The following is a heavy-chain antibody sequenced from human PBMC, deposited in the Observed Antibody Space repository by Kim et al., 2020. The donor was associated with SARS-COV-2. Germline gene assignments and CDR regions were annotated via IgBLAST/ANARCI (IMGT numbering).Heavy chain of an antibody. CDR1: GYTFTSYV. CDR2: INAGKGNT. V-gene: IGHV1-3*01. Sequence: ASVKVSCKASGYTFTSYVLHWVRQAPGQGLEWMGWINAGKGNTEYSQNFQGRVTITRDTSARTAYMELSSLRSEDTAVYYCARLHSGNENIAFWGQGTLVTVSS. D-gene: IGHD5-12*01. J-gene: IGHJ4*02. CDR3: ARLHSGNENIAF.